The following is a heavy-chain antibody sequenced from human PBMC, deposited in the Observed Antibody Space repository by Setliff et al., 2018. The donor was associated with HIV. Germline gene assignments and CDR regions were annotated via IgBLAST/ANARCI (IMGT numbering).Heavy chain of an antibody. D-gene: IGHD6-6*01. CDR1: GYTFTSYY. Sequence: ASVKVSCKASGYTFTSYYMHGVRQAPGQGLEWMGIINPSSGSTTYAQKFQGRVTMTRDTSTSTVYMELSSLSSGDTAVYYCARDPAPSSSASYFQHWGQGTPVTVSA. J-gene: IGHJ1*01. V-gene: IGHV1-46*01. CDR2: INPSSGST. CDR3: ARDPAPSSSASYFQH.